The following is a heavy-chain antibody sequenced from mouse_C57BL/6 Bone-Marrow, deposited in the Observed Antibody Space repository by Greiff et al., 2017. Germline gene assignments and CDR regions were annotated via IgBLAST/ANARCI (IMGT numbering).Heavy chain of an antibody. V-gene: IGHV5-6*01. CDR1: GFTFSSYG. J-gene: IGHJ1*03. Sequence: VQGVESGGDLVKPGGSLKLSCAASGFTFSSYGMSWVRQTPDKRLEWVATISSGGSYTYYPDSVKGRFTISRDNAKNTLYLQMSSLKSEDTAMYYGARRGHYYGSRNWYCDVWGTGTTVTVSS. CDR3: ARRGHYYGSRNWYCDV. D-gene: IGHD1-1*01. CDR2: ISSGGSYT.